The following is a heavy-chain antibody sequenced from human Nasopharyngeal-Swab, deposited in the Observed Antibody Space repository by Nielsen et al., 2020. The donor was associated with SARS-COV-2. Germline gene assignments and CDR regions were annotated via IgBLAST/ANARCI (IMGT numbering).Heavy chain of an antibody. Sequence: GESLKISCAASGFTFSSYGMHWVRQAPGKGLEWVAVISYDGSNKYYADSVKGRFTISRDNSKNTLYLQMNSLRAEDTAVYYCAKDFETYCSGGSCGVFDYWGQGTLVTVSS. CDR1: GFTFSSYG. CDR3: AKDFETYCSGGSCGVFDY. CDR2: ISYDGSNK. V-gene: IGHV3-30*18. J-gene: IGHJ4*02. D-gene: IGHD2-15*01.